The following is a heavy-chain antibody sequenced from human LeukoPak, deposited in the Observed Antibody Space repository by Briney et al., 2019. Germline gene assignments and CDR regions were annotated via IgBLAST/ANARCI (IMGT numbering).Heavy chain of an antibody. CDR3: AREGAVAGTWFDP. D-gene: IGHD6-19*01. Sequence: PSETLSLTCAVYGGSFSGYYWSWIRQPPGKGLEWIGEINHSGSTNYNPSLKSRVTISVDTSKNQFSLKLSSVTAADTAVYYCAREGAVAGTWFDPWGLGTLVTVSS. CDR1: GGSFSGYY. CDR2: INHSGST. V-gene: IGHV4-34*01. J-gene: IGHJ5*02.